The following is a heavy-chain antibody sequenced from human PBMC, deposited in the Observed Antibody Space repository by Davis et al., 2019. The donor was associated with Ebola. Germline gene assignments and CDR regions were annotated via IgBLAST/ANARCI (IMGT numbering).Heavy chain of an antibody. V-gene: IGHV3-21*01. CDR3: ARGGRNYFPY. CDR2: ISSSSSYI. J-gene: IGHJ4*02. D-gene: IGHD6-25*01. Sequence: GESLKISCAASGFTFSSYEMNWVRQAPGKGLEWVSSISSSSSYIYYADSVKGRFTISRDNAKNSLYLQMNSLRAEDTAVYYCARGGRNYFPYWGQGTLVTVSS. CDR1: GFTFSSYE.